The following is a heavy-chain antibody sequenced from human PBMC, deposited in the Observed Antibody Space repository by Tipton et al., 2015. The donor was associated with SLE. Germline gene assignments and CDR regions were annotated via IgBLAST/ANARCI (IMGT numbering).Heavy chain of an antibody. CDR3: AGSLPSSSGYFQH. J-gene: IGHJ1*01. CDR2: IYYSGST. CDR1: GGSISSSSYY. V-gene: IGHV4-39*07. D-gene: IGHD6-6*01. Sequence: GLVKPSETLSLTCTVSGGSISSSSYYWGWIRQPPGKGLEWIGSIYYSGSTYYNPSLKSRVTMSVDTSKNQFSLKLSSVTAADTAVDYCAGSLPSSSGYFQHWGQGTLVTVSS.